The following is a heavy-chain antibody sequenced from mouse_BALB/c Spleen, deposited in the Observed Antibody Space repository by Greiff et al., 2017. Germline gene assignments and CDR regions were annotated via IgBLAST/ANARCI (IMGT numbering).Heavy chain of an antibody. Sequence: EVQGVESGGGLVKPGGSLKLSCAASGFTFSDYYMYWVRQTPEKRLEWVATISDGGSYTYYPDSVKGRFTISRDNAKNNLYLQMSSLKSEDTAMYYCARAVVATKGGDYWGQGTTLTVSS. CDR3: ARAVVATKGGDY. D-gene: IGHD1-1*01. V-gene: IGHV5-4*02. CDR2: ISDGGSYT. J-gene: IGHJ2*01. CDR1: GFTFSDYY.